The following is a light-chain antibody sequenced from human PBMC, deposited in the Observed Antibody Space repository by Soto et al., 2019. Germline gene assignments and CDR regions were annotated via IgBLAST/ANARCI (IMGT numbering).Light chain of an antibody. CDR3: QQYGSSSFA. CDR2: GAS. Sequence: EFVLTQSPGTLSLSPGERATLSCRARQSISGTYVAWYQKKPGQAPRLLLYGASSRATGIPDRFSGSGYGTDFTLTISRLEPGDCAVYYCQQYGSSSFAFGPGTKVEIK. V-gene: IGKV3-20*01. J-gene: IGKJ3*01. CDR1: QSISGTY.